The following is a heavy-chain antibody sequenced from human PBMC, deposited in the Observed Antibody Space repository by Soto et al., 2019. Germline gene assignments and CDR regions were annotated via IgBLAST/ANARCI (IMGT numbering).Heavy chain of an antibody. V-gene: IGHV4-39*01. J-gene: IGHJ5*02. D-gene: IGHD3-10*01. CDR3: ARRERYYGSPGWFDP. Sequence: SETLSLTCTVSGGSISSFAYYWGWIRQPPGKGLEWIGTVYYNENTYYNPSLKSRVTISVDTAKNQFSLNLRSVTAADPAIYFCARRERYYGSPGWFDPWGQGTLVTVSS. CDR2: VYYNENT. CDR1: GGSISSFAYY.